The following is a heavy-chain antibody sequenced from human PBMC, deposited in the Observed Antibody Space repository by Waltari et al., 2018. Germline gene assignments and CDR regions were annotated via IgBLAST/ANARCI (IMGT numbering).Heavy chain of an antibody. D-gene: IGHD1-26*01. CDR2: VDPEDGET. J-gene: IGHJ4*02. CDR3: SIVGAPYFDY. V-gene: IGHV1-69-2*01. CDR1: GYTFTDSY. Sequence: EVQLVQSGAEVKKPGATVKISGKVSGYTFTDSYMHWVQQAPGKGLGRMGLVDPEDGETIYAGKFQGRVTITADTSTDTAYMELSSLRSEDTAVYYCSIVGAPYFDYWGQGTLVTVSS.